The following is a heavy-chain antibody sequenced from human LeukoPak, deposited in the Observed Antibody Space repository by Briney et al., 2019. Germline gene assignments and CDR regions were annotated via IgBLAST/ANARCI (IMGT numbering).Heavy chain of an antibody. J-gene: IGHJ5*02. CDR3: ARSTQVVITGDNWFDP. D-gene: IGHD3-22*01. CDR1: GGSISSYY. V-gene: IGHV4-4*09. Sequence: SETLSLTCTVSGGSISSYYWSWIRQPPGKGLEWIGYIYTSGSTDYNPSLKSRVTISVDTSKNQFSLKLSSVTAADTAVYYCARSTQVVITGDNWFDPWGQGTLVTVSS. CDR2: IYTSGST.